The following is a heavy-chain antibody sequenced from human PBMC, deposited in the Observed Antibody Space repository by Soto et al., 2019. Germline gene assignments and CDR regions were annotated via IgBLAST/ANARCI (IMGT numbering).Heavy chain of an antibody. D-gene: IGHD1-26*01. CDR3: VIGSYQLYYYGMDV. CDR1: GFTFTSSA. Sequence: ASVKVSCKASGFTFTSSAMQWVRQARGQRLEWIGWIVVGSGNTNYAQKFQERVTITRDMSTSTAYMELSSLRSEDTAVYYCVIGSYQLYYYGMDVWGQGTTVTVSS. V-gene: IGHV1-58*02. CDR2: IVVGSGNT. J-gene: IGHJ6*02.